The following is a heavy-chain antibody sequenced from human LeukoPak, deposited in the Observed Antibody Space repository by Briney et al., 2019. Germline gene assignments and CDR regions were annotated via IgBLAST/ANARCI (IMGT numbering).Heavy chain of an antibody. CDR3: ARMSVTMIVVVSYFDY. V-gene: IGHV3-21*01. CDR2: ISSSSSYI. J-gene: IGHJ4*02. CDR1: GFTFSSYS. Sequence: GSLRLSCAASGFTFSSYSMNWVRQAPGKGLEWVSSISSSSSYIYYADSVKGRFTISRDNAKNSLYLQMSSLRAEDTAVYFCARMSVTMIVVVSYFDYWGQGTLVTVSS. D-gene: IGHD3-22*01.